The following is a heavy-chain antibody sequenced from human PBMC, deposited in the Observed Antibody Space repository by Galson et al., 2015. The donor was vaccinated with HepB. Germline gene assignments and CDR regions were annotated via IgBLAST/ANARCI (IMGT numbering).Heavy chain of an antibody. J-gene: IGHJ4*02. Sequence: SVKVSCKASGYTFTSYGISWVRQAPGQGLEWMGWISAYNGDTTYAQKLQGRVTMTTDTSTSTAYMELRSLRSDDTAVYYCHPVAAGDLDYWGQGALVAVSS. D-gene: IGHD6-19*01. CDR3: HPVAAGDLDY. V-gene: IGHV1-18*01. CDR1: GYTFTSYG. CDR2: ISAYNGDT.